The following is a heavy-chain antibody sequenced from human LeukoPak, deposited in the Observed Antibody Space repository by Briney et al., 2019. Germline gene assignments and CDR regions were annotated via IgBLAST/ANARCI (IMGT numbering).Heavy chain of an antibody. J-gene: IGHJ4*02. Sequence: GGSLRLSCAASGFPFSSSRMSWVRQVPGKGLAWVANIKEDGSEKYYGDSVRGRFTVSRDNAKNSLYLQMNSLRAEDTAIYYCVRDRGTYRPIDYWGQGTLVTVSS. V-gene: IGHV3-7*03. CDR1: GFPFSSSR. CDR2: IKEDGSEK. CDR3: VRDRGTYRPIDY. D-gene: IGHD1-26*01.